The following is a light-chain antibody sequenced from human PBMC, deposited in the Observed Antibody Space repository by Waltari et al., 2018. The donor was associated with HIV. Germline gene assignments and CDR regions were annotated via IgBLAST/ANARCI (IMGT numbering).Light chain of an antibody. CDR1: TSDIGDND. CDR2: KNE. J-gene: IGLJ2*01. CDR3: AAWDDIRSGWI. V-gene: IGLV1-47*01. Sequence: QSVLTQTPSASGTPGQRVTISCSGSTSDIGDNDVYWFKQFPGTPPKVLIYKNEQLPSGVSDRFSASKSGTSASLAISGLRTEDESDFYCAAWDDIRSGWIFGGGTKLTVL.